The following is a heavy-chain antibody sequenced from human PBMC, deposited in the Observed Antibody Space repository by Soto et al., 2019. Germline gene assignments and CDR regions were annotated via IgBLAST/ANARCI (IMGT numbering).Heavy chain of an antibody. CDR3: ARDRARALYSSSYYYYGMDV. J-gene: IGHJ6*02. CDR2: INSDGSST. D-gene: IGHD6-6*01. Sequence: GGSLRLSCAASGFTFSSYWMHWVRQAPGKGLVWVSRINSDGSSTSYADSVKGRFTISRDNAKNTLYLQMNSLRAEDTAVYYCARDRARALYSSSYYYYGMDVWGQGTTVTVSS. CDR1: GFTFSSYW. V-gene: IGHV3-74*01.